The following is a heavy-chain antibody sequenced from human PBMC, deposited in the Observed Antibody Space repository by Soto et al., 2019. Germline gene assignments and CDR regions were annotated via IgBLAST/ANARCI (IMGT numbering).Heavy chain of an antibody. CDR1: GYTFTGYY. CDR2: INPNSGGT. D-gene: IGHD6-19*01. V-gene: IGHV1-2*04. J-gene: IGHJ4*02. CDR3: ARDRGIAVACTGFDY. Sequence: ASVKVSCKASGYTFTGYYMHWVRQAPGQGLEWMGWINPNSGGTNYAQKFQGWVTMTRDTSISTAYMELSRLRSDDTAVYYCARDRGIAVACTGFDYWGQGTLVTVSS.